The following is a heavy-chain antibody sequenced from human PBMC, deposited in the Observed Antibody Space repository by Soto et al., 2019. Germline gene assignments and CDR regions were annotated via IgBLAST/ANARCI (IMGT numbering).Heavy chain of an antibody. CDR3: ARGSYGSQRTGAFDI. CDR2: IYPGDSDT. Sequence: PGESLKISCKGSGYSFTSYWIGWVRQMPGKGLEWMGIIYPGDSDTRYSPSFQGQVTISADKSISTAYLQWSSLKASDTAMYYCARGSYGSQRTGAFDIWGQGTMVTVSS. D-gene: IGHD5-18*01. J-gene: IGHJ3*02. V-gene: IGHV5-51*01. CDR1: GYSFTSYW.